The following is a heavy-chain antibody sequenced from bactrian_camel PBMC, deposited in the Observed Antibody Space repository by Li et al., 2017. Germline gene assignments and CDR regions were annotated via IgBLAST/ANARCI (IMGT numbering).Heavy chain of an antibody. CDR3: AADLRWCRSGYFDPQARLGY. V-gene: IGHV3S6*01. CDR2: ILEDGKNR. D-gene: IGHD2*01. J-gene: IGHJ6*01. CDR1: GYTWRDAC. Sequence: HVQLVESGGGSVQDGGSLRLSCAASGYTWRDACMGWFRQAPGKGLEWVSGILEDGKNRAVTDSVKGRFTISRDDTRNTATFYFQMNALKPEDTAIYYCAADLRWCRSGYFDPQARLGYWGQGTQVTVS.